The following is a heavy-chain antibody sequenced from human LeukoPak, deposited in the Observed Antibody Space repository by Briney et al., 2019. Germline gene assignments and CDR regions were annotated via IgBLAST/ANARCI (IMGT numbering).Heavy chain of an antibody. D-gene: IGHD1-7*01. CDR3: AKGRRAPLVGTITKSWIDY. V-gene: IGHV3-21*04. J-gene: IGHJ4*02. Sequence: PGGSLRLSCVASGFIFSGYSMNWVRQAPGKGLEWVSSISSSSTYIYYADSLKDRFTISRDNAKRSLFLQMDSLRAEDTAVYYCAKGRRAPLVGTITKSWIDYWGQGTLVTVSS. CDR1: GFIFSGYS. CDR2: ISSSSTYI.